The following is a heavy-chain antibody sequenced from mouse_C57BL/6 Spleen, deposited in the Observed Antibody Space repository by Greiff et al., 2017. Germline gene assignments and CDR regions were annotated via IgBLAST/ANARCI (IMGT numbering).Heavy chain of an antibody. D-gene: IGHD1-1*01. J-gene: IGHJ3*01. CDR1: GYTFTSYW. V-gene: IGHV1-50*01. Sequence: QVQLQQPGAELVKPGASVKLSCKASGYTFTSYWMQWVKQRPGQGLEWIGEIYPSDSYTNYNQKFKGKATLTVDTSSSTAYMQLSSLTSEDSAVYYCVCYYGSEGWFAYWGQGTLVTVAT. CDR3: VCYYGSEGWFAY. CDR2: IYPSDSYT.